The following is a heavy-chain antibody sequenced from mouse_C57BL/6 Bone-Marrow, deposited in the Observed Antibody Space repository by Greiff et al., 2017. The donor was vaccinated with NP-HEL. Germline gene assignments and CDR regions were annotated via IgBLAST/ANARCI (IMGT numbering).Heavy chain of an antibody. CDR2: IYPGSGST. CDR1: GYTFTSYW. Sequence: QVQLQQPGAELVKPGASVKMSCKASGYTFTSYWITWVKQRPGQGLEWIGDIYPGSGSTTYNEKFKSKATLTVDTSSSTAYMQLSSLTSEDSAVYYCAREVTTKDYFDYWGQGTTLTVSS. CDR3: AREVTTKDYFDY. D-gene: IGHD2-2*01. J-gene: IGHJ2*01. V-gene: IGHV1-55*01.